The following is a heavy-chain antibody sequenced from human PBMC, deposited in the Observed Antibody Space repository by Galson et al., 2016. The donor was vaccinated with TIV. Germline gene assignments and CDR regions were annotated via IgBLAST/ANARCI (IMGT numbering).Heavy chain of an antibody. J-gene: IGHJ5*02. D-gene: IGHD4/OR15-4a*01. CDR1: GGSLNCGVYY. CDR3: ARGSRGGAPDPANWFHP. V-gene: IGHV4-30-4*08. Sequence: TLSLTCIVSGGSLNCGVYYWTWIRQPPGKGLEWIGSIYYSEIIYYNPSLKSRVTMAEDPSKNQFSLKLNSVTAADTAMYYCARGSRGGAPDPANWFHPWGQGTLVTVSS. CDR2: IYYSEII.